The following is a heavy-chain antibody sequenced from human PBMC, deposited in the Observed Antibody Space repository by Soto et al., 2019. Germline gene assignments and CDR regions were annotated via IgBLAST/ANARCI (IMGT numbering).Heavy chain of an antibody. CDR2: IIPIFGTA. J-gene: IGHJ5*02. CDR3: ARKVVGVVDNWFEP. Sequence: QVQLVQSGAEVKKPGSSVKVSCKASGGTFGSYAISWVRQAPGQGLEWMGGIIPIFGTANYAQKFQGRVPITADKSTSTAYMELSSLRSEDTAVYYCARKVVGVVDNWFEPWGQGTLVTVSS. D-gene: IGHD2-15*01. V-gene: IGHV1-69*06. CDR1: GGTFGSYA.